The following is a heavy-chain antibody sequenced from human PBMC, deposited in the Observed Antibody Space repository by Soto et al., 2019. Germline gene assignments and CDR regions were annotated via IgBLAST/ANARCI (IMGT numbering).Heavy chain of an antibody. D-gene: IGHD6-25*01. CDR3: ARDPATPTPEAFDI. J-gene: IGHJ3*02. CDR2: ISSNSYYI. CDR1: GFTFSTYT. Sequence: EVQLVESGGGLVKPGGSLRLSCAASGFTFSTYTMNWVRQAPGKGLEWVSSISSNSYYIYYADSVKGRFTISRDNAKNSLSLQMKSLRAEDTAVYFCARDPATPTPEAFDIWGQGTMVAVSS. V-gene: IGHV3-21*01.